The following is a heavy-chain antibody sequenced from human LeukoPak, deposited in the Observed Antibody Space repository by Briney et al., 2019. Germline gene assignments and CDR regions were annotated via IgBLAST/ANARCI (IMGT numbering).Heavy chain of an antibody. CDR2: MNPNSGNT. V-gene: IGHV1-8*01. J-gene: IGHJ6*02. CDR1: GYTFTSYD. Sequence: ASVKVSCKASGYTFTSYDINWVRQATGQGLELMGWMNPNSGNTGYAQKFQGRVTMTRNTSISTAYMELSSLRSEDTAVYYCARAYCSGGSCYSGYYYYGMDVWGQGTTVTVSS. D-gene: IGHD2-15*01. CDR3: ARAYCSGGSCYSGYYYYGMDV.